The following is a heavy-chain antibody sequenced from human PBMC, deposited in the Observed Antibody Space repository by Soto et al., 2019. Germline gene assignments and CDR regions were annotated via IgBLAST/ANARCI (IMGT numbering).Heavy chain of an antibody. J-gene: IGHJ4*02. Sequence: SVKVSCKASGFTFSHSAMQWVRQARGQSLEWIGWVVVGSGNTNYAQKFQERVTISWDMSTNTAHMDLSSLGSEDTAVYYCARGPITILESFDYWGQGTLVTVS. CDR1: GFTFSHSA. CDR2: VVVGSGNT. D-gene: IGHD3-9*01. V-gene: IGHV1-58*02. CDR3: ARGPITILESFDY.